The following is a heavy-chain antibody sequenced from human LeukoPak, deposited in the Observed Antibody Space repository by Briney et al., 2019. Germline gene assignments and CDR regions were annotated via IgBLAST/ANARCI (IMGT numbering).Heavy chain of an antibody. V-gene: IGHV4-30-4*01. CDR3: ARYGDYDDYYFDY. Sequence: SETLSLTCTVSGGSISSGDYYWSWIRQPPGKGLEWIGYIYYSGSTYYNPSLKSQVTISVDTSKNQFSLKLSSVTAADTAVYYCARYGDYDDYYFDYWGQGTLVTVSS. CDR2: IYYSGST. J-gene: IGHJ4*02. CDR1: GGSISSGDYY. D-gene: IGHD4-17*01.